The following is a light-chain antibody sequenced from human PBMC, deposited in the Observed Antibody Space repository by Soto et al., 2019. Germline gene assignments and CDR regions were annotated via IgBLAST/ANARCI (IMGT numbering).Light chain of an antibody. CDR1: QSVSGK. V-gene: IGKV3-15*01. Sequence: IVMTQSPATLSVSAGERATLSWMSSQSVSGKLAWYQEKPGQAPRLLIYGASTRATGIPARFSGSGSGTDFTLTINSLETEDFAVYYCQQRSNWPGITFGQGTRLEIK. J-gene: IGKJ5*01. CDR3: QQRSNWPGIT. CDR2: GAS.